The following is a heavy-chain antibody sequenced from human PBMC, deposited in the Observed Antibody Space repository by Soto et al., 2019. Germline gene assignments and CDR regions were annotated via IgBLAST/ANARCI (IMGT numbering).Heavy chain of an antibody. CDR1: GYTFTSYD. V-gene: IGHV1-8*01. J-gene: IGHJ6*01. CDR3: ARSAYYDFWSGPWEHRASLDV. Sequence: QVQLVQSGAEVKKPGASVKVSCKASGYTFTSYDINWVRQATGQGLEWMGWMNPNSGNTGYAQKFQGRVTMTRNTSIRTAYMELSRLRSEDTAVYYFARSAYYDFWSGPWEHRASLDVWGPGTTVPVSS. D-gene: IGHD3-3*01. CDR2: MNPNSGNT.